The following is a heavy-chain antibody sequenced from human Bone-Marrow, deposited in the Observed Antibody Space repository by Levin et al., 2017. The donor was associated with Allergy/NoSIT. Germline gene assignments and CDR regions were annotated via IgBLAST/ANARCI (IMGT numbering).Heavy chain of an antibody. V-gene: IGHV3-11*03. CDR3: ARIPVGRYSSSWRYYYYYGMDV. D-gene: IGHD6-13*01. CDR2: ISSSSSYT. Sequence: PGGSLRLSCAASGFTFSDYYMSWIRQAPGKGLEWVSYISSSSSYTNYADSVKGRFTISRDNAKNSLYLQMNSLRAEDTAVYYCARIPVGRYSSSWRYYYYYGMDVWGQGTTVTVSS. J-gene: IGHJ6*02. CDR1: GFTFSDYY.